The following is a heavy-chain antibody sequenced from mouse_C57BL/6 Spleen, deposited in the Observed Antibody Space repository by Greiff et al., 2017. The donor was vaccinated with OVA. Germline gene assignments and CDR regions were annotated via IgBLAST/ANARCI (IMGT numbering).Heavy chain of an antibody. CDR3: ARDYGSSPAWFAY. J-gene: IGHJ3*01. V-gene: IGHV1-81*01. D-gene: IGHD1-1*01. CDR2: IYPRSGNT. Sequence: QVHVKQSGAELARPGASVKLSCKASGYTFTSYGISWVKQRTGQGLEWIGEIYPRSGNTYYNEKFKGKATLTADKSSSTAYMELRSLTSEDSAVYFCARDYGSSPAWFAYWGQGTLVTVSA. CDR1: GYTFTSYG.